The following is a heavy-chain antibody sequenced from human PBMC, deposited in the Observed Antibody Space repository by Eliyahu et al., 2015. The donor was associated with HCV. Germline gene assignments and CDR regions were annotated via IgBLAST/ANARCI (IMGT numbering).Heavy chain of an antibody. Sequence: QVQLQESGPGLVKPSETLSLTCTVXGXXISSGSYYWTWIRQPAGKGLEWIGRIDSSGNTNYNPSLRSRVTISLDTSKNQFSLKLSSVTAADTAVYYCAREKEGFYYYYGMDVWGQGTTVTVSS. CDR2: IDSSGNT. J-gene: IGHJ6*02. V-gene: IGHV4-61*02. CDR3: AREKEGFYYYYGMDV. CDR1: GXXISSGSYY.